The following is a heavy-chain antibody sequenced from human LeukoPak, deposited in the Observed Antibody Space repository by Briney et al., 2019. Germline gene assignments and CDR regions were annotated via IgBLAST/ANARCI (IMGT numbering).Heavy chain of an antibody. CDR2: IYTTGST. D-gene: IGHD5-12*01. Sequence: SSETLSLTCTVSGGSFRNYYWTWVRQPAGKGLEWIGRIYTTGSTNYNPSLKSRVTLSVDTSKNQFSLKLSSVTAADTAVYYCARGGSGYALNWFDPWGQGTLVTVSS. CDR1: GGSFRNYY. CDR3: ARGGSGYALNWFDP. V-gene: IGHV4-4*07. J-gene: IGHJ5*02.